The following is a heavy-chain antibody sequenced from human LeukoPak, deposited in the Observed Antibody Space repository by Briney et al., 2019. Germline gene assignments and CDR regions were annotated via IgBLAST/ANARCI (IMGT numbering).Heavy chain of an antibody. CDR1: GDSVSRSDSY. Sequence: PSETLSLTCTVFGDSVSRSDSYWDWIRQPPGKGLEWIVTIYYSGSTYYSPSLQSRVTLSVDMSNNQFSLTLSSVTAADTALYFCARRRYYDSSGYVEWGQGTLVTVSS. CDR3: ARRRYYDSSGYVE. D-gene: IGHD3-22*01. V-gene: IGHV4-39*01. J-gene: IGHJ1*01. CDR2: IYYSGST.